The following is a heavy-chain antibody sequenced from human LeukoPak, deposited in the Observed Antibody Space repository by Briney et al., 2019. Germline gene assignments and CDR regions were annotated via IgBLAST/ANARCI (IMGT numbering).Heavy chain of an antibody. V-gene: IGHV3-74*01. CDR1: GFTFSNAW. CDR2: INSDGSST. CDR3: ARAKVPYGDYYGFDP. J-gene: IGHJ5*02. D-gene: IGHD4-17*01. Sequence: GGSLRLSCAASGFTFSNAWMSWVRQAPGKGLVWVSRINSDGSSTSYADSVKGRFTISRDNAKNTLYLQTNSLRAEDTAVYYCARAKVPYGDYYGFDPWGQGTLVTVSS.